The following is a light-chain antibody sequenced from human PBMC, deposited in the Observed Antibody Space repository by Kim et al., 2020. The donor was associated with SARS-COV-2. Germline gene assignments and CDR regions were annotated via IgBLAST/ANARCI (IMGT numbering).Light chain of an antibody. CDR2: SAS. J-gene: IGKJ1*01. CDR3: QQYNNWPPR. Sequence: EIVMTQSPATLSVSPEERATLSCRASQSVSTKLAWYQQKPGQAPRLLIYSASARATGIPARFSGSGSETEFTLTISSLQSEDFAVYYCQQYNNWPPRFGQGTKVDIK. V-gene: IGKV3-15*01. CDR1: QSVSTK.